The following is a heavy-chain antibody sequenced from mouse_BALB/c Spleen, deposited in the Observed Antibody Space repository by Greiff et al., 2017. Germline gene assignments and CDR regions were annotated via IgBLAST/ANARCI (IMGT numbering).Heavy chain of an antibody. Sequence: QVQLQQPGAELVRPGASVKLSCKASGYTFTSYWINWVKQRPGQGLEWIGNIYPSDSYTNYNQKFKDKATLTVDKSSSTAYMQLSSPTSEDSAVYYCTRSTTVVAEDFFDYWGQGTTLTVSS. D-gene: IGHD1-1*01. CDR3: TRSTTVVAEDFFDY. J-gene: IGHJ2*01. CDR2: IYPSDSYT. CDR1: GYTFTSYW. V-gene: IGHV1-69*02.